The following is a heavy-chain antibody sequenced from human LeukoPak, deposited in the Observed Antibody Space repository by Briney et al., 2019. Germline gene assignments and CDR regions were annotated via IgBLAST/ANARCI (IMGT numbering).Heavy chain of an antibody. CDR1: GYTFTGYY. CDR3: ARGQSHGSWSDFWSGYINDY. V-gene: IGHV1-46*01. Sequence: GASVKVSCKASGYTFTGYYMHWVRQAPGQGLEWMGIINPSGGSTSYAQKFQGRVTMTRDTSTSTVYMELSSLRSEDTAVYYCARGQSHGSWSDFWSGYINDYWGQGTLVTVSS. CDR2: INPSGGST. J-gene: IGHJ4*02. D-gene: IGHD3-3*01.